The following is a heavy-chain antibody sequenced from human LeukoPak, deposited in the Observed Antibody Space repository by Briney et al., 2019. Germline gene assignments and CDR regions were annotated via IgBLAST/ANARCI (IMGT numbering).Heavy chain of an antibody. D-gene: IGHD3-3*01. V-gene: IGHV4-61*02. CDR2: ISSSGST. CDR1: GDSVSSGDYY. J-gene: IGHJ3*02. Sequence: SETLSLTCTVSGDSVSSGDYYWSWIRQPAGKGLEWIGRISSSGSTNYNPSLKSRVTISVDTSKNQFSLKLSSVTAADTAVYYCARDPGGATYYDFWSGYYRIDAFDIWGQGTMVTVSS. CDR3: ARDPGGATYYDFWSGYYRIDAFDI.